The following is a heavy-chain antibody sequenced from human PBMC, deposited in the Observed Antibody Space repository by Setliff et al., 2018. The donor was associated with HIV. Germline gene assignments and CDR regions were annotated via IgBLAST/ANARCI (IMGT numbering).Heavy chain of an antibody. J-gene: IGHJ5*02. D-gene: IGHD3-10*01. CDR3: ARQHYDSLSFGWFDP. V-gene: IGHV4-59*08. CDR2: IYDSGET. Sequence: SETLSLTCTVSGGSISGFYWSWIRQSPGNGMEWIGWIYDSGETKYNPSLKSRDTISLETSKMQFSLKLKYVSAADTAVYYCARQHYDSLSFGWFDPWGQGTLVTVSS. CDR1: GGSISGFY.